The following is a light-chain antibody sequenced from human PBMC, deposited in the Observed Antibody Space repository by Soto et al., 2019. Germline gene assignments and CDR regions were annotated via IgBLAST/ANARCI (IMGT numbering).Light chain of an antibody. V-gene: IGKV3-20*01. Sequence: EIVLTQSPGTLSLSPGERATLSCRASQSVSSSYLAWHQQKPGRAPRLLIYGASSRATGIPDRFSGSGSGTDFTLTINRLEPEDFAVYYCQDFDCPQWTFGQGTKVDIK. CDR1: QSVSSSY. CDR2: GAS. J-gene: IGKJ1*01. CDR3: QDFDCPQWT.